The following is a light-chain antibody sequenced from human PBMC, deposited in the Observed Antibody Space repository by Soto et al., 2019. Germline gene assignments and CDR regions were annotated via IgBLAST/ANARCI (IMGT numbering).Light chain of an antibody. CDR2: DAS. V-gene: IGKV3-20*01. CDR1: QTVRNNY. Sequence: VLSLSPGTLSLSTGERAPLSCRASQTVRNNYLAWYQQKPGQAPRLLIYDASSRATGIPDRFSGSGSGTDFTLTISRLEPEDFAVYYCQQYGISPIPFGQGARLAI. J-gene: IGKJ5*01. CDR3: QQYGISPIP.